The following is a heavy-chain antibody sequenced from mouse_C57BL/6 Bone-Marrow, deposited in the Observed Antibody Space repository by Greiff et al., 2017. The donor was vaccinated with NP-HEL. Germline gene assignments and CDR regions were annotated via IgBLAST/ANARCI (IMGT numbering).Heavy chain of an antibody. Sequence: EVKVEESGPGLVKPSQSLSLTCSVTGYSITSGYYWNWIRQFPGNKLEWMGYISYDGSNNYNPSLKNRISITRDTSKNQFFLKLNSVTTEDTATYYCARGDGYSPAWFAYWGQGTLVTVSA. J-gene: IGHJ3*01. CDR1: GYSITSGYY. V-gene: IGHV3-6*01. CDR2: ISYDGSN. D-gene: IGHD2-3*01. CDR3: ARGDGYSPAWFAY.